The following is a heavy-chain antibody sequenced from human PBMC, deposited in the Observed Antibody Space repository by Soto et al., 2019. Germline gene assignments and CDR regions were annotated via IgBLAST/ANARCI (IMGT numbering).Heavy chain of an antibody. CDR3: ASVVDGHHYGMDV. D-gene: IGHD5-12*01. CDR1: GFRFSTYA. Sequence: QVQLVESGGGVVQPGRSLRLSCAASGFRFSTYAMYWGRQAPGKGLEWVAMIWYDGSKEKYADSVKGRFTISRDNSKITLYLQMNSLSAEDTAVYYCASVVDGHHYGMDVWGQGTTVTVSS. J-gene: IGHJ6*02. V-gene: IGHV3-33*01. CDR2: IWYDGSKE.